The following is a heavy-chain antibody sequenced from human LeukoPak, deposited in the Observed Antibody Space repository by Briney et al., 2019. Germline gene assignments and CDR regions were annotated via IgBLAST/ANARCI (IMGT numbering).Heavy chain of an antibody. CDR2: VYYSGST. CDR1: GGSVSRSTYY. J-gene: IGHJ4*02. V-gene: IGHV4-39*01. D-gene: IGHD3-22*01. Sequence: SETLSLTCTVSGGSVSRSTYYWGWLRQPPWRGLEWFGYVYYSGSTYYNPSLRSRVTISVDTSKNQFSLKLSSVTAADTSVYSCARIRNFYDRSGYTYYADEGGQGNLVTVSS. CDR3: ARIRNFYDRSGYTYYADE.